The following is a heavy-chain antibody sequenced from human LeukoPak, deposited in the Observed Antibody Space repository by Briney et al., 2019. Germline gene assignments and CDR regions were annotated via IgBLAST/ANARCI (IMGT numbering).Heavy chain of an antibody. D-gene: IGHD3-10*01. CDR1: GFTFSNYA. Sequence: GGSLRLSCAASGFTFSNYAMHWVRQAPGKGLEWVAFISYDGSNKYYADSVKGRFTISRDNSKYTLYLQMNSLRGEDTAVYYCARDHYYGSGSYRFDYWGQGTLVTVSS. J-gene: IGHJ4*02. CDR2: ISYDGSNK. CDR3: ARDHYYGSGSYRFDY. V-gene: IGHV3-30-3*01.